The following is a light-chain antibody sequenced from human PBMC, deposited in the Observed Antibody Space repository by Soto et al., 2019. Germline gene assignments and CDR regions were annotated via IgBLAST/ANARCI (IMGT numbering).Light chain of an antibody. CDR2: GAS. CDR1: QSVSNNY. V-gene: IGKV3-20*01. CDR3: QQYGSSGT. Sequence: VSTQCTCIRSLCPGESRILSGMSSQSVSNNYLAWYQQKPGQAPRLLIYGASNRATGIPDRFSGSGSGTDFTLTISRLEPEDFAVYYCQQYGSSGTFGQRTNVDIK. J-gene: IGKJ1*01.